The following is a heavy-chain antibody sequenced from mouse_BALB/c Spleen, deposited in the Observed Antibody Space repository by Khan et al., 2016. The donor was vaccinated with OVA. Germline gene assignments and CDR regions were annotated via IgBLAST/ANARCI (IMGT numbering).Heavy chain of an antibody. CDR3: ARGGYGGFAY. CDR1: GYTFTSYD. Sequence: QVQLKESGAELVKPGASVKLSCKASGYTFTSYDINWVRQRPEQGLEWIGWMFTGDGSTKYKENFKGKATLTTDKSSSTPYKQLRGLTSWDSGADFCARGGYGGFAYWGQGTLVTVSA. D-gene: IGHD2-14*01. J-gene: IGHJ3*01. CDR2: MFTGDGST. V-gene: IGHV1-85*01.